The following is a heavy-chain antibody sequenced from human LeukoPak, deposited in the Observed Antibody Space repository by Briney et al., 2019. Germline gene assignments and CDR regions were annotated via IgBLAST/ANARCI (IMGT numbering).Heavy chain of an antibody. J-gene: IGHJ4*02. V-gene: IGHV3-30*18. CDR1: GFTFSSYG. CDR3: AKLGYCSGGSCYEDY. CDR2: ISYDGSNK. D-gene: IGHD2-15*01. Sequence: GGPLRLSCAASGFTFSSYGMHWVRQAPGKGLEWVAVISYDGSNKYYADSVKGRFTISRDNSKNTLYLQMNSLRTEDTAVYYCAKLGYCSGGSCYEDYWGQGTLVTVSS.